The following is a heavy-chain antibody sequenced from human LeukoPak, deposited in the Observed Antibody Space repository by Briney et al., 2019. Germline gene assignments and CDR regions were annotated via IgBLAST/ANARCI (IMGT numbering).Heavy chain of an antibody. CDR2: IRSQTDGGTT. CDR3: ATDGGQYFDRRTDAFDI. CDR1: GFTFSNAW. J-gene: IGHJ3*02. D-gene: IGHD3-22*01. V-gene: IGHV3-15*01. Sequence: GGSLRLSCAGSGFTFSNAWMNWVRQAPGKGLEWIGRIRSQTDGGTTDYATVVTGRFTISRDDSKSTFYVQMDSLKSEDTAVYYFATDGGQYFDRRTDAFDIWGQGTMVTVSS.